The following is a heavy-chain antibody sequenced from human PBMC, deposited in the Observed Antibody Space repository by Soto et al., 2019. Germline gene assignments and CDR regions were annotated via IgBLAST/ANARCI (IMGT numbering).Heavy chain of an antibody. CDR3: ARGAGYCTNGVCLHFDY. CDR2: INPSGGST. D-gene: IGHD2-8*01. J-gene: IGHJ4*02. Sequence: ASVRVSCRASGYTFTSYYIHWVRQAPGQGLEWMGIINPSGGSTSYAQKFQGRVTMTRDTSTSTVYMELSSLRSEDTAVYYCARGAGYCTNGVCLHFDYWGQGTLVTVS. V-gene: IGHV1-46*03. CDR1: GYTFTSYY.